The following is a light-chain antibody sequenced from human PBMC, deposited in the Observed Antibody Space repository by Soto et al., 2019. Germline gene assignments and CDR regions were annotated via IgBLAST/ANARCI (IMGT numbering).Light chain of an antibody. J-gene: IGKJ5*01. CDR2: GAS. CDR3: QQYNNWPPLDT. CDR1: QSVSTN. Sequence: ELVMTQSPATLSVSPGERATLSCRASQSVSTNLAWYQQKPDQAPRLLIYGASTRATGIPARFSGSGSGTEFTLTISSLQSEDFAVYYCQQYNNWPPLDTFGQGTRLEIK. V-gene: IGKV3-15*01.